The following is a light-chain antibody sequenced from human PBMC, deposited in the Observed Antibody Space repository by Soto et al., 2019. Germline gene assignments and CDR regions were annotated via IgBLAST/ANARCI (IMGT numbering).Light chain of an antibody. CDR3: HQYNDWPRT. CDR2: GAS. Sequence: EIVMTQSPATLSVSPGERATLSCRASQSVNSDLAWYQQKPGQAPNLLIYGASTRATGIPARFSGSGSGTEFTLTISSLQSEDFAIYYCHQYNDWPRTFGQGTKVDIK. CDR1: QSVNSD. J-gene: IGKJ1*01. V-gene: IGKV3-15*01.